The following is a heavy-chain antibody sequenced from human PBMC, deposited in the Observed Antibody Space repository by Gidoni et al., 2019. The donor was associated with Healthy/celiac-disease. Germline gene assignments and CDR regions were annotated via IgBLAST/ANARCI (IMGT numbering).Heavy chain of an antibody. J-gene: IGHJ5*02. CDR3: ARNNRGIYRLAA. D-gene: IGHD3-10*01. Sequence: QVQLQQWSAVLLTPSATLSLTCAVYGGSFSGYYWSWIRQPPGKRLEWIGEINHSGSTNYNPSLKSRVTISVDTSKNQFSLKLSSVTAADTAVYYCARNNRGIYRLAAWGQGTLVTVSS. V-gene: IGHV4-34*01. CDR2: INHSGST. CDR1: GGSFSGYY.